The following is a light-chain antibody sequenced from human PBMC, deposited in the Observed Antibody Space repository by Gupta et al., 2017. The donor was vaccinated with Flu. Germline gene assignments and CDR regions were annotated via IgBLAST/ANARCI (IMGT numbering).Light chain of an antibody. V-gene: IGKV1-5*03. CDR2: RAS. CDR1: QSISRY. CDR3: QQYNSYSWT. J-gene: IGKJ1*01. Sequence: DIQMTQSPSTLSASVGDRVTITCRASQSISRYLAWYQQKPGKAPKLLIYRASTLESGVPSRFSGSGSGTEFTLTISSLQPDDFATYYCQQYNSYSWTFGQGTKVDIK.